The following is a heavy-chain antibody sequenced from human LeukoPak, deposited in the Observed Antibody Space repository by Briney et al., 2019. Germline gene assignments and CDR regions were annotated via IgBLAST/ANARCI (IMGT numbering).Heavy chain of an antibody. D-gene: IGHD6-6*01. J-gene: IGHJ4*02. CDR1: GFTFSNYA. CDR3: AKDRPGVIAARGQDY. Sequence: GGSLRLSCAASGFTFSNYAMNWVRQTPGKGLEWVSVMSGSGGTTYYADSVKGRFTISRDNSKSTVYLQMNSLRAEDTAVYYCAKDRPGVIAARGQDYWGQGTLVTVSS. V-gene: IGHV3-23*01. CDR2: MSGSGGTT.